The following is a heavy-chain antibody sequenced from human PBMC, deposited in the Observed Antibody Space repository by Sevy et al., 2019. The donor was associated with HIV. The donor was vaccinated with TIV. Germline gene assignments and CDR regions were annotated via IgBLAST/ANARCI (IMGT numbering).Heavy chain of an antibody. CDR1: GFTFSSYA. J-gene: IGHJ4*02. CDR3: ARDRGGSMGYYFDY. CDR2: ISGGGGHT. Sequence: GGSLRLSCAASGFTFSSYAMTWVRQAPGKGLEWLSSISGGGGHTQYSDSVNGRFTISKDNSKNTLFLQMHSLGAEDTALYYCARDRGGSMGYYFDYWGQGTLVTVSS. D-gene: IGHD2-8*01. V-gene: IGHV3-23*01.